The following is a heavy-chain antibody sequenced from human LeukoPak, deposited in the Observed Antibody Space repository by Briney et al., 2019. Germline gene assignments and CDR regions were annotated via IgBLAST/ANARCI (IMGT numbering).Heavy chain of an antibody. J-gene: IGHJ4*02. Sequence: SVKVSCKASGYTFTSYAMNWVRQAPGQGLEWMGGIIPIFGTAKYAQKFQGRVTITADASTSTAYMELSSLRSEDTAVYYCARGWDSSGQIPFLYWGQGTLVTVSS. CDR2: IIPIFGTA. CDR3: ARGWDSSGQIPFLY. D-gene: IGHD3-22*01. V-gene: IGHV1-69*13. CDR1: GYTFTSYA.